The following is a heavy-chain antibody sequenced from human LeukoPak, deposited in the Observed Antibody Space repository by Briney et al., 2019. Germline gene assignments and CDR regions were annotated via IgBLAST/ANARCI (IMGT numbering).Heavy chain of an antibody. CDR1: GYTFDNFY. D-gene: IGHD1-14*01. CDR3: ARDEGSTYNQLDY. Sequence: ASVKVSCKASGYTFDNFYIHWVRQAPGQGPEWMGWINGNDGSTNYAQKFQGRVTMTRVTAISTVYMDLSGRRPDDTAIYYCARDEGSTYNQLDYWGQGTLVTVSS. J-gene: IGHJ4*02. CDR2: INGNDGST. V-gene: IGHV1-2*02.